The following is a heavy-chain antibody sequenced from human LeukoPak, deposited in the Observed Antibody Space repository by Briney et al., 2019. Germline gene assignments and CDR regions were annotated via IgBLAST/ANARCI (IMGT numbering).Heavy chain of an antibody. D-gene: IGHD6-25*01. V-gene: IGHV3-15*01. CDR1: GSSFTSYW. Sequence: GASLKISCKGSGSSFTSYWIGWVRQAPGKGLEWVARLKSKRDGGTIDYAAPVKGRFTISRDDSKDTLYLQMNSLEIEDAAVYYCTTVGSAWNFDYWGQGTLVTVSS. CDR3: TTVGSAWNFDY. J-gene: IGHJ4*02. CDR2: LKSKRDGGTI.